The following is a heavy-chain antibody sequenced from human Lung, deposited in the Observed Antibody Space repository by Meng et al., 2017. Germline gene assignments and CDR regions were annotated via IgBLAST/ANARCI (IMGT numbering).Heavy chain of an antibody. Sequence: ELQEWGAVLLKPSEALALTCVVSGGSFSDYYWSWIRQPPGKGLEWSGEINHSGSTNYNPSLESRATISVDTSQNNLSLKLSSVTAADSAVYYCARGPTTMAHDFDYWGQGTLVTVSS. J-gene: IGHJ4*02. CDR1: GGSFSDYY. CDR2: INHSGST. V-gene: IGHV4-34*01. D-gene: IGHD4-11*01. CDR3: ARGPTTMAHDFDY.